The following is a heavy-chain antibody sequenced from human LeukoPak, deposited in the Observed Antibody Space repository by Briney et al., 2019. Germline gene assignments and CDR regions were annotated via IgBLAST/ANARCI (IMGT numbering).Heavy chain of an antibody. CDR2: ISNDGSNK. CDR1: GFTFSSYG. D-gene: IGHD3-10*01. J-gene: IGHJ3*02. V-gene: IGHV3-30*03. CDR3: ARGRGAFDI. Sequence: GGSLRLSCAASGFTFSSYGMHWVRQAPGKGLEWVAVISNDGSNKYYADSVKGRFTISRDNSKNTLYLQMNSLRAEDTAVYYCARGRGAFDIWGQGTMVTVSS.